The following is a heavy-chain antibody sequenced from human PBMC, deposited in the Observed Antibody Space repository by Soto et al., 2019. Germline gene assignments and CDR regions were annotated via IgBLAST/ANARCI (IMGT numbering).Heavy chain of an antibody. CDR1: GGSISSYY. CDR2: IYYSGST. V-gene: IGHV4-59*01. J-gene: IGHJ5*02. D-gene: IGHD1-26*01. CDR3: ARVIESWFDP. Sequence: LSLTCTVSGGSISSYYWSWIRQPPGKGLEWIGYIYYSGSTNYNPSLKSRVTISVDTSKNQFSLKLSSVTAADTAVYYCARVIESWFDPWGQGTLVTVSS.